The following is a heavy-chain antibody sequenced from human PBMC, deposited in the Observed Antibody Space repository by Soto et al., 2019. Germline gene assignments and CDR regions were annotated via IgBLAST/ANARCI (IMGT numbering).Heavy chain of an antibody. V-gene: IGHV3-21*01. J-gene: IGHJ3*02. CDR2: ISSSSSYI. D-gene: IGHD3-22*01. CDR3: ARVSYYDSSGYYGEDAFDI. CDR1: GFTFSIYS. Sequence: PGGSLRLSCAASGFTFSIYSMNWVRQAPGKGLEWVSSISSSSSYIYYADSVKGRFTISRDNAKNSLYLQMNSLRAEDTAVYYCARVSYYDSSGYYGEDAFDIWGQGTMVTVSS.